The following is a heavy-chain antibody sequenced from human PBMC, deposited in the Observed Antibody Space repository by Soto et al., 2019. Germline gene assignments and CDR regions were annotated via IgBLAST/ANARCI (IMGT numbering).Heavy chain of an antibody. V-gene: IGHV4-34*01. CDR1: GGSFSGYY. J-gene: IGHJ3*02. CDR3: ARGDYDYVWGSYRPDAFDI. CDR2: INPSGST. D-gene: IGHD3-16*02. Sequence: QVQLQQWGAGLLKPSETLSLTCAVYGGSFSGYYWNWIRQPPGKGLDWIGEINPSGSTNYNPSLKRRVTISVDTSKNQFSLKLTSVTAADTAVYYCARGDYDYVWGSYRPDAFDIWGQGTMVTVSS.